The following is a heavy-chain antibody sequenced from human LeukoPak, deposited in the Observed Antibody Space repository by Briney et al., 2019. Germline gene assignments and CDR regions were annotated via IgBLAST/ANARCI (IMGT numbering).Heavy chain of an antibody. CDR2: MNPNSGNT. V-gene: IGHV1-8*01. J-gene: IGHJ4*02. D-gene: IGHD6-6*01. CDR3: ARTAIVTPRRPTPIAARPRGPFGY. Sequence: ASVKVSCKASGYTFTSYDINWVRQATGQGLEWMGWMNPNSGNTGYAQKFQGRVTMTRNTSISTAYMELSSLRSEDTAVYYCARTAIVTPRRPTPIAARPRGPFGYWGQGTLVTVSP. CDR1: GYTFTSYD.